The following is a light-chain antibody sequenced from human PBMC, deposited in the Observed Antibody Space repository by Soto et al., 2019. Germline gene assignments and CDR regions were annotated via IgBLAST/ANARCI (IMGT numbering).Light chain of an antibody. V-gene: IGKV3-11*01. CDR1: QSFRGL. Sequence: TQSPSTLSLSPGERATLSRRASQSFRGLLAWYQQKPGQAPRLLIYDAYNRATGIPPRFSGSGSGTDFTLTISSLEPEDSAVYYCQQRHMWPITFGQGTRLEIK. J-gene: IGKJ5*01. CDR3: QQRHMWPIT. CDR2: DAY.